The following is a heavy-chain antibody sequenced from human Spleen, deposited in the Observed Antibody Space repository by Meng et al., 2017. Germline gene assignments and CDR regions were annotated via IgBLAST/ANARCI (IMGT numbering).Heavy chain of an antibody. CDR3: ARVRSSGWYVGFDY. Sequence: VRVQCAGPGLVEPSGTLSLTCAVSGGSISSSNWWSWVRQPPGKGLEWIGEIYHSGSTNYNPSLKSRVTISVDKSKNQFSLKLSSVTAADTAVYYCARVRSSGWYVGFDYWGQGTLVTVSS. D-gene: IGHD6-19*01. V-gene: IGHV4-4*02. CDR2: IYHSGST. CDR1: GGSISSSNW. J-gene: IGHJ4*02.